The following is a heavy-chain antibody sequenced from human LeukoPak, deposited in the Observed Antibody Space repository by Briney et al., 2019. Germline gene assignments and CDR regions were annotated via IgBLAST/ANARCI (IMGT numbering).Heavy chain of an antibody. CDR3: ARHFAVAGLKYYFDY. D-gene: IGHD6-19*01. V-gene: IGHV4-59*01. Sequence: SETLSLTCIVSGGSISSYYWTWIRQPPGKGLEWIGYIYYTGRTTYNPSLKSRVTMSVDTSKNQFSLRLSSVTAADTAVYYCARHFAVAGLKYYFDYWGQGTLVTVSS. CDR1: GGSISSYY. CDR2: IYYTGRT. J-gene: IGHJ4*02.